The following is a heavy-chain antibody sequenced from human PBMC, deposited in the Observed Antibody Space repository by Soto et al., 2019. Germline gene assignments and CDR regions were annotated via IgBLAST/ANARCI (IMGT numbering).Heavy chain of an antibody. J-gene: IGHJ4*02. CDR2: ITGSGGST. V-gene: IGHV3-23*01. CDR1: GFTFRDYA. D-gene: IGHD3-10*01. CDR3: AKGSVRLIRGVILHFDY. Sequence: EVQLLESGGGLVQPGGSLRLSCAASGFTFRDYAMSWVRQAQGKGLEWVSGITGSGGSTYYADSVKGRFTISRDNSKNTMYLRMNSLRAEDTAVYYCAKGSVRLIRGVILHFDYWGQGTLVTVSS.